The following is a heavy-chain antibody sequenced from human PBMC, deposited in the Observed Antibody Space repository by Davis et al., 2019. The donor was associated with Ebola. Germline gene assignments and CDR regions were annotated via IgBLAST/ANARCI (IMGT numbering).Heavy chain of an antibody. CDR2: LYYSGNT. Sequence: SETLSLTCTVSGGSVNSGSFYWSWIRQPPGKGLEWIGYLYYSGNTNYNPSLKSRVTLSGDTSKSQFSLKLSSVTAADTAVYYCAREYSSSSEPYYYYGMDVWGQGTTVTVSS. D-gene: IGHD6-6*01. J-gene: IGHJ6*02. V-gene: IGHV4-61*01. CDR3: AREYSSSSEPYYYYGMDV. CDR1: GGSVNSGSFY.